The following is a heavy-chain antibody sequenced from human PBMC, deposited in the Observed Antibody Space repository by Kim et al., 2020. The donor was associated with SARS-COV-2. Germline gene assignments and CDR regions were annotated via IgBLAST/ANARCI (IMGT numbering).Heavy chain of an antibody. CDR3: ARHLHITTVTFYWYFDL. D-gene: IGHD2-21*01. CDR2: IFGSGSGT. J-gene: IGHJ2*01. CDR1: GFTFRNSA. V-gene: IGHV3-23*01. Sequence: GGSLRLSCAASGFTFRNSALRFFRPSPWPCLEWVSGIFGSGSGTYYADSVKGRFTISRDNSQSTLYLQMNNLRAEDTAVYYCARHLHITTVTFYWYFDLWGRGTLVTVSS.